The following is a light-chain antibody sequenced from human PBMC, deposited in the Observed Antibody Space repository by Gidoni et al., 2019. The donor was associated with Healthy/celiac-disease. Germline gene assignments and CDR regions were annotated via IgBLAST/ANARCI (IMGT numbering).Light chain of an antibody. Sequence: IVLTQSLGTLSLSPGERATLPCRASQSVSSSYLAWYQQKPGQAPRLLIYGASSRATGIPDRCSGGGSGTDFSLTISRLEPEEFAVYYCQQYGSSTTGTFGQGTKVEIK. J-gene: IGKJ1*01. CDR3: QQYGSSTTGT. CDR1: QSVSSSY. V-gene: IGKV3-20*01. CDR2: GAS.